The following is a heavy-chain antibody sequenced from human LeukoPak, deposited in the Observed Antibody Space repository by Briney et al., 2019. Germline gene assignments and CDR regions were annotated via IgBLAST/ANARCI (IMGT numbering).Heavy chain of an antibody. D-gene: IGHD5-18*01. CDR1: GYTFTGYY. Sequence: ASVKVSCKASGYTFTGYYMHWVRQAPGQGLEWMGWINPNSGGTKYAQKFQGRVTMTRDTSISTAYMELSRLRSDDTAVYYCARESMVTGAFDIWGQGTMVTVSS. CDR2: INPNSGGT. V-gene: IGHV1-2*02. CDR3: ARESMVTGAFDI. J-gene: IGHJ3*02.